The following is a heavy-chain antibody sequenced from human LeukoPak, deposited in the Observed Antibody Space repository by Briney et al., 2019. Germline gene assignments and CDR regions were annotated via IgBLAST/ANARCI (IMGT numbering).Heavy chain of an antibody. D-gene: IGHD3-9*01. CDR3: ARGPNDILTGYYRTFFDY. CDR2: IYHSGAT. Sequence: SETLSLTCVVSGGSISSGGYSWSWIRQPPGRGLEFIGYIYHSGATYYNPSLKSRVTISVDRPKDQFSLKPTSVTAADTAVYYCARGPNDILTGYYRTFFDYWGQGALVTVSS. J-gene: IGHJ4*02. CDR1: GGSISSGGYS. V-gene: IGHV4-30-2*01.